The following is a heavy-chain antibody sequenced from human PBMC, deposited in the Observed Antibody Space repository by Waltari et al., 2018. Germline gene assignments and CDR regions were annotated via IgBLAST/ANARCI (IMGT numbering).Heavy chain of an antibody. CDR1: GGSISSYY. Sequence: QVQLQESGPGLVKPSETLSLTCTVSGGSISSYYWSWIRQPPGKGLGWIGYIYYSGSTTYNPSLKSRVTISVDTSKNRFSLKLSSVTAADTAVYYCARINIVVVPAAIVRWFDPWGQGTLVTVSS. CDR3: ARINIVVVPAAIVRWFDP. D-gene: IGHD2-2*02. CDR2: IYYSGST. V-gene: IGHV4-59*01. J-gene: IGHJ5*02.